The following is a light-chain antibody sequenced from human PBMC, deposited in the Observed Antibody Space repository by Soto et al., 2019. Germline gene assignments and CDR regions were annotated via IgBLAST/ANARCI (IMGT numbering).Light chain of an antibody. Sequence: QSVLTQPRSVSGSPGQSVTFSCTGTSSDVGAYIYVSWYQQHPGKAPKLIIYDVIKRPSGVPDRFSGSKSGNTASLTISGLQAEDEADYYCCSYAGSYTHVFGTGTNGTVL. CDR2: DVI. CDR1: SSDVGAYIY. V-gene: IGLV2-11*01. J-gene: IGLJ1*01. CDR3: CSYAGSYTHV.